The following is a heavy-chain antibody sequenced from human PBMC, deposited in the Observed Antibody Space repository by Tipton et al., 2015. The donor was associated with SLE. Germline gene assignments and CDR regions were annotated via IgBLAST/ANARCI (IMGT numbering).Heavy chain of an antibody. D-gene: IGHD3-22*01. J-gene: IGHJ3*02. Sequence: QLVQSGAEVKKPGASVKVSCKASGYTFTIYGISWVRQAPGKGPEWMGWISPYNGNTNYAQKLQGRVTMTTDTSTSTAYMELRSLRSDDTAVYYCARDRRIESSAYRDDFDIWGQGTMVTVSS. CDR1: GYTFTIYG. CDR3: ARDRRIESSAYRDDFDI. V-gene: IGHV1-18*04. CDR2: ISPYNGNT.